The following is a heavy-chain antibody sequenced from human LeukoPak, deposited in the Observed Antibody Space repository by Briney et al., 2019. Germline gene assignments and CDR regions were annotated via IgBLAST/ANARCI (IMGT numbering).Heavy chain of an antibody. CDR3: ARATISKTGDSQRYFDY. CDR1: GGTFSSYA. CDR2: IIPIFGTA. J-gene: IGHJ4*02. Sequence: PVKVSCKASGGTFSSYAISWVRQAPGQGLEWMGGIIPIFGTANYAQKFQGRVTITADESTSTAYMELSSLRSEDTAVYYCARATISKTGDSQRYFDYWGQGTLVTVSS. D-gene: IGHD7-27*01. V-gene: IGHV1-69*13.